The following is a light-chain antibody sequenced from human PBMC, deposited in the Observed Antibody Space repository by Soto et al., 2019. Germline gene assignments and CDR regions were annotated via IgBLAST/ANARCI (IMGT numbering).Light chain of an antibody. CDR1: TSDVGIYNL. CDR2: EVD. Sequence: QSALTQPASVSGSPGKSITISCSGTTSDVGIYNLVSWYQQHPGKSPKLVIYEVDKRPSGVSNRFSVSRSGNTASLTIFGLHSEDEADYYCSSYAGSRWVFGGGTQRTVL. V-gene: IGLV2-23*02. CDR3: SSYAGSRWV. J-gene: IGLJ3*02.